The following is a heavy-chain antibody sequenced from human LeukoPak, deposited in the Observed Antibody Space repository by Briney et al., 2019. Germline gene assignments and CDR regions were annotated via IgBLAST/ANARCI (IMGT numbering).Heavy chain of an antibody. CDR1: GYTFTDYG. CDR3: ARAGSEYQLLRYYYYYYMDV. CDR2: ISTYNGDT. Sequence: VASVKVSCKASGYTFTDYGISWVRQAPGQGLEWMGWISTYNGDTNFAQKFQGRVTMTRNTSISTAYMELSSLRSEDTAVYYCARAGSEYQLLRYYYYYYMDVWGKGTTVTISS. D-gene: IGHD2-2*01. J-gene: IGHJ6*03. V-gene: IGHV1-18*01.